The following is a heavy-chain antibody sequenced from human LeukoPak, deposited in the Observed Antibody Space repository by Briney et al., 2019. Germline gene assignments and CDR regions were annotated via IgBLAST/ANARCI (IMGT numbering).Heavy chain of an antibody. CDR1: GGSISSGSYY. D-gene: IGHD3-10*01. J-gene: IGHJ3*02. Sequence: SQTLSLTCTVSGGSISSGSYYWSWIRQPAGKGLEWIGRIYTSGSTNYNPSLKSRVTISVDTSKNQFSLKLSSVTAADTAVYYCARDIGGVRAFDIWGQGTMVTVSS. CDR2: IYTSGST. V-gene: IGHV4-61*02. CDR3: ARDIGGVRAFDI.